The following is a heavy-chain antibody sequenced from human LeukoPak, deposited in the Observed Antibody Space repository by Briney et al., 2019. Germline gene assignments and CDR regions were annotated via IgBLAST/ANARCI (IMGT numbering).Heavy chain of an antibody. V-gene: IGHV4-39*01. Sequence: SETLSLTCTVSGGSISSSSYYWGWIRQPPGKGLEWIGEINHSGSTNYNPSLKSRVTISVDTSKNQFSLKLSSVTAADTAVYYCARHLKYADFDYWGQGTLVTVSS. CDR1: GGSISSSSYY. CDR3: ARHLKYADFDY. J-gene: IGHJ4*02. CDR2: INHSGST.